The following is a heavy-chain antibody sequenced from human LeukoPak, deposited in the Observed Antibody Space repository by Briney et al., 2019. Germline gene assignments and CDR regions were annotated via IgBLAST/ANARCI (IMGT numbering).Heavy chain of an antibody. V-gene: IGHV1-2*04. D-gene: IGHD1-26*01. Sequence: ASVKVSCKASGYTFTGYYMHWVRQAPGQGLEWMGWINPNSGGTNYAQKFQGWVTMTRDTSVSTAYMELSRLRSDDTAVYYCARGSGSYYGGFDYWGQGTLVTVSS. CDR1: GYTFTGYY. CDR2: INPNSGGT. CDR3: ARGSGSYYGGFDY. J-gene: IGHJ4*02.